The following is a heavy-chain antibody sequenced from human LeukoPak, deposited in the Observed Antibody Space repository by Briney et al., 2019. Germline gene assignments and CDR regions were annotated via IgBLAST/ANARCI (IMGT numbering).Heavy chain of an antibody. CDR1: GFTFSSYG. CDR2: IRYDGSNK. V-gene: IGHV3-30*02. D-gene: IGHD4-11*01. J-gene: IGHJ4*02. Sequence: PGGSLRLSCAASGFTFSSYGMHWVRQAPGKGLEWVAFIRYDGSNKYYADSVKGRFTISRDNSKNTLYLQMNSLRAEDTAVYYCAANDYSNFVTKTWGQGTLVTVSS. CDR3: AANDYSNFVTKT.